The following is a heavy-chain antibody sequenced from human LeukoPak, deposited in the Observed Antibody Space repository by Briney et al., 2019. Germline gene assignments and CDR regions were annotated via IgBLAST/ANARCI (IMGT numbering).Heavy chain of an antibody. Sequence: SQTLSLTCTVSGGSISSGSYYWSWIRQPAGKGLEWIGRIYTSGSTNYNPSLKSRVTISVDTSKNQFSLKLSSVTAADTAVYYCAREGDYGQGYWGQGTLVTVSS. CDR1: GGSISSGSYY. V-gene: IGHV4-61*02. J-gene: IGHJ4*02. D-gene: IGHD4/OR15-4a*01. CDR2: IYTSGST. CDR3: AREGDYGQGY.